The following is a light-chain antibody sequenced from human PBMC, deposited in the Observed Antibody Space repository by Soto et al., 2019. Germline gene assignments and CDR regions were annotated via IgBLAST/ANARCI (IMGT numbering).Light chain of an antibody. Sequence: QSVLTQPPSVSGTPGQRVTISCSGSNSNIGSNNVNWYQQLPGTAPKLLICVNDQRPSGVPDRFSGSKSGNSASLTISGLQSEDEAEYYCAAGDDSPNVFYVFGPGTKLTVL. J-gene: IGLJ1*01. CDR2: VND. CDR1: NSNIGSNN. CDR3: AAGDDSPNVFYV. V-gene: IGLV1-44*01.